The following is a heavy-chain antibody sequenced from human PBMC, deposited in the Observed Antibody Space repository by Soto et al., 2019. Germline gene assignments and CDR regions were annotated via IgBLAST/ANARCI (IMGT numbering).Heavy chain of an antibody. D-gene: IGHD6-13*01. V-gene: IGHV1-8*02. Sequence: QVQLVQSGAEVKKPGASVKVSCKSSGYTFTSYDINWVRQATGQGLEWMGWMNPNSGNTGYAQKFQGRVTMTRNTSTSRAYRELSSLTSEDTSVYYCARHLDTAAAGYLNDYWGQGTLVTVSS. CDR1: GYTFTSYD. J-gene: IGHJ4*02. CDR2: MNPNSGNT. CDR3: ARHLDTAAAGYLNDY.